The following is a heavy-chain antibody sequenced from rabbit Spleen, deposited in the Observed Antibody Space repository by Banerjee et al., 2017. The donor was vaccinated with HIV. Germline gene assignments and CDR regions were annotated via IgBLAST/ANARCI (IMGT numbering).Heavy chain of an antibody. CDR3: ARDTSSSFSSYGMDL. D-gene: IGHD1-1*01. J-gene: IGHJ6*01. Sequence: VESGGGLVKPGASLTLTCKASGFSYSSNYYMCWVRQAPGKGLEWIACISDRSGRTDHATWAKGRFTISKTSSTTVTLQMTSLTVADTATYFCARDTSSSFSSYGMDLWGPGTLVTVS. CDR1: GFSYSSNYY. V-gene: IGHV1S40*01. CDR2: ISDRSGRT.